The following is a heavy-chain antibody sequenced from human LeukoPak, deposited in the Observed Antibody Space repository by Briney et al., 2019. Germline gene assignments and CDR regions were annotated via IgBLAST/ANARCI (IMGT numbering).Heavy chain of an antibody. D-gene: IGHD3-9*01. CDR1: GFTFSSYW. CDR2: ISGDGRNI. V-gene: IGHV3-74*01. J-gene: IGHJ6*02. CDR3: TRDLMDYDVSTGLHHYYMDV. Sequence: GGSLRLSFVASGFTFSSYWMHWVRQDPRKGLVWVSRISGDGRNINYADSVRGRFTISRDNAKNTLYLQMNTLRVEDTAVYYCTRDLMDYDVSTGLHHYYMDVWGQGTTVTVSS.